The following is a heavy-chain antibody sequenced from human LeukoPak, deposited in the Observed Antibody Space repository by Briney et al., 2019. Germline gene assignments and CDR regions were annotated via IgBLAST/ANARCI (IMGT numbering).Heavy chain of an antibody. D-gene: IGHD3-10*01. V-gene: IGHV3-9*01. Sequence: HPGRSLRLSCEASGFTFKDYAMHWVRQGPGKGLEWVSGISWNSVVTGYADSVKGRFTISRDNAKNSLYLQMNSLRAEDTALYYCAKVYALGSYYTFYGMDVWGQGTTVNVSS. CDR2: ISWNSVVT. CDR1: GFTFKDYA. CDR3: AKVYALGSYYTFYGMDV. J-gene: IGHJ6*02.